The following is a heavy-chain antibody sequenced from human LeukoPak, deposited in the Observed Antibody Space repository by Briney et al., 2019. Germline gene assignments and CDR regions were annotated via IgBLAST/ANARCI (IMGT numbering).Heavy chain of an antibody. CDR2: ISGSGDNT. V-gene: IGHV3-23*01. CDR3: AKRSGYTTGWFFDF. CDR1: GFTFSDAW. Sequence: GGSLRLSCAASGFTFSDAWVSWVRQAPGKGLEWVSSISGSGDNTYYAESVKGRFTISRDNSKNTLFLQMNSLRAEDTAVFYCAKRSGYTTGWFFDFWGQGTLVTVSS. D-gene: IGHD6-19*01. J-gene: IGHJ4*02.